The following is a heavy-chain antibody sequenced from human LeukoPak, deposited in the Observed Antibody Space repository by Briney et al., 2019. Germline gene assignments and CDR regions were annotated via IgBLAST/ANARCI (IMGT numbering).Heavy chain of an antibody. V-gene: IGHV1-18*01. CDR2: ISAYNGNT. D-gene: IGHD3-10*01. CDR3: ARDGNRILWFGEPYYFDY. J-gene: IGHJ4*02. Sequence: ASVTVSCKASGYTFTSYGISWVRQAPGQGLEWMGWISAYNGNTNYAQKLQGRVTMTTDTSTSTAYMELRSLRSDDTAVYYCARDGNRILWFGEPYYFDYWGQGTLVTVSS. CDR1: GYTFTSYG.